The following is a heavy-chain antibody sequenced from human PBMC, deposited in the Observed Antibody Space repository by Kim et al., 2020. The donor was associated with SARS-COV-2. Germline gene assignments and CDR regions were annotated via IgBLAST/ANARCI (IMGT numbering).Heavy chain of an antibody. J-gene: IGHJ4*02. V-gene: IGHV3-23*03. D-gene: IGHD6-13*01. CDR3: AKELYGSSWSRDY. Sequence: YAAARQGRFTITRDNSRNPLYLKMHSLLAEDTAVYYCAKELYGSSWSRDYWGQGTLVTVSS.